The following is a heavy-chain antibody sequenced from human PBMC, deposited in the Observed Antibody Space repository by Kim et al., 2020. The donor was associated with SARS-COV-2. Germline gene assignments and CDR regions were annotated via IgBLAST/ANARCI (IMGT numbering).Heavy chain of an antibody. CDR1: GGSFSGYY. D-gene: IGHD3-22*01. J-gene: IGHJ6*01. Sequence: SETLSLTCAVYGGSFSGYYWSWIRQPPGKGLEWIGEINHSGSTNYNPSLKSRVTISVDTSKNQFSLKLSSVTAADTAVYYCSRGVSGLTTIVVFKPYYN. CDR3: SRGVSGLTTIVVFKPYYN. CDR2: INHSGST. V-gene: IGHV4-34*01.